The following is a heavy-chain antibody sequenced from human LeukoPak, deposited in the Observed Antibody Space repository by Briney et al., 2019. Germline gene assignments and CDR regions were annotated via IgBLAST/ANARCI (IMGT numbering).Heavy chain of an antibody. J-gene: IGHJ4*02. V-gene: IGHV3-30-3*01. D-gene: IGHD1-1*01. CDR1: GFTFSSYA. CDR3: ARDNAGASDY. Sequence: GGSLRLSCAASGFTFSSYAMHWVRQAPGKGLEWVAVISYDGSNKYYADSVEGRFTISRDNSKNTLYLQMNSLRAEDTAVYYCARDNAGASDYWGQGTLVTVSS. CDR2: ISYDGSNK.